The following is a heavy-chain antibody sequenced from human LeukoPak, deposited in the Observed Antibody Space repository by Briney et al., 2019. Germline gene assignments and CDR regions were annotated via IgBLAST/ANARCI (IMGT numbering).Heavy chain of an antibody. J-gene: IGHJ6*03. D-gene: IGHD5-18*01. CDR3: ARETSRAPLGIQLWVRDYYYYMDV. Sequence: SVKVSCKASGGTFSSYAISWVRQAPGQGLEWMGGFIPIFGTANSAQKFQGRVTITTDKSTSTASLDLSSLRSEGTAMYYCARETSRAPLGIQLWVRDYYYYMDVWGKGTTVTVSS. V-gene: IGHV1-69*05. CDR2: FIPIFGTA. CDR1: GGTFSSYA.